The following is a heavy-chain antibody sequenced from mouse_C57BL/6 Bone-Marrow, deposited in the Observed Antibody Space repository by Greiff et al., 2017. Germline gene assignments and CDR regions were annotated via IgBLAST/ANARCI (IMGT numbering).Heavy chain of an antibody. CDR1: YTFSRRVH. V-gene: IGHV1-87*01. Sequence: QVQLQQSGPELARPWASVKISCQAFYTFSRRVHFAIRDTNYWMQWVKQRPGQGLEWIGAIYPGNGGTSYNQKFKGKATLTADKSSRPAYMQRSSRTSEDSAVYYCASLSDRDYAMDYWGQGTSVTVSS. D-gene: IGHD3-1*01. CDR2: GQGLEWIG. CDR3: SEDSAVYYCASLSDRDYAMDY. J-gene: IGHJ4*01.